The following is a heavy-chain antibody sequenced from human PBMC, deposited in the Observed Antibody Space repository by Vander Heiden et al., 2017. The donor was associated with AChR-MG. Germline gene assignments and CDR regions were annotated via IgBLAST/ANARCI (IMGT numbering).Heavy chain of an antibody. CDR1: GFTFKPYT. Sequence: EVQLVESGGGLVRPGGSLRLSCAASGFTFKPYTMHWFRQAPGKGLEWVATISSGSRSIYFADSVRGRFTISRDNTKNSLYLQMNSLRAEDTAVYYCARDGSGWSRDCWGQGTLVTVSS. D-gene: IGHD6-19*01. CDR3: ARDGSGWSRDC. CDR2: ISSGSRSI. J-gene: IGHJ4*02. V-gene: IGHV3-21*01.